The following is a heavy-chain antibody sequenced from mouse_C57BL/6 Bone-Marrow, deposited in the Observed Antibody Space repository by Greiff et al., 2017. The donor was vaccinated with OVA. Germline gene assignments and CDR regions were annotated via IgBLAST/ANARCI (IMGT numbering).Heavy chain of an antibody. CDR3: ARSTTGFDY. D-gene: IGHD4-1*02. J-gene: IGHJ2*01. CDR1: GFTFTDYY. Sequence: EVQRVESGGGLVQPGGSLSLSCAASGFTFTDYYMSWVRQPPGKALEWLGFIRNKANGYTTEYSASVKGRFTISRDNSQSILYLQMNALRAEDSATYYCARSTTGFDYWGQGTTLTVSS. V-gene: IGHV7-3*01. CDR2: IRNKANGYTT.